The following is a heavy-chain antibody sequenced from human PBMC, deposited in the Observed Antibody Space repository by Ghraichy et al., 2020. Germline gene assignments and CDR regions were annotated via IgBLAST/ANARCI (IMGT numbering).Heavy chain of an antibody. J-gene: IGHJ3*02. CDR2: IYPGDSDT. CDR1: GYSFTSYW. CDR3: ARAHTMKHDAFDI. D-gene: IGHD3-22*01. Sequence: GESLNISCKGSGYSFTSYWIGWVRQMPGKGLEWMGIIYPGDSDTRYSPSFQGQVTISADKSISTAYLQWSSLKASDTAMYYCARAHTMKHDAFDIWGQGTMVTVSS. V-gene: IGHV5-51*01.